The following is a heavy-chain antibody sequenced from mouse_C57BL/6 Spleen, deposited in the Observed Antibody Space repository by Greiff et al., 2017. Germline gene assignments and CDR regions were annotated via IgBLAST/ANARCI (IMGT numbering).Heavy chain of an antibody. J-gene: IGHJ1*03. Sequence: EVKLVESGEGLVKPGGSLKLSCAASGFTFSSYAMSWVRQTPEKRLEWVAYISSGGDYIYYADTVKGRFTISRDNARNTLYLQMSSLKSEDTAMYYCTRVFITTVVATSYWYFDVWGTGTTVTVSS. CDR3: TRVFITTVVATSYWYFDV. D-gene: IGHD1-1*01. V-gene: IGHV5-9-1*02. CDR2: ISSGGDYI. CDR1: GFTFSSYA.